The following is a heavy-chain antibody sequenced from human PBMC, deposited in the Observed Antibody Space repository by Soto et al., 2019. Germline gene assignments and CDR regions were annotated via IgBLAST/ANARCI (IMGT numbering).Heavy chain of an antibody. V-gene: IGHV3-23*01. J-gene: IGHJ4*02. CDR2: ISDGDAST. D-gene: IGHD3-9*01. CDR1: GFTFSSYA. CDR3: ARARDSRGLVAY. Sequence: EVKLLESGGALVQPGGSPRLSCAASGFTFSSYAMTWVRQAPGKGLEWVSTISDGDASTYYADSVKGRFTISGDNSKNTLYLQMNSLRAEDTALYYCARARDSRGLVAYWGQGTLVTVSS.